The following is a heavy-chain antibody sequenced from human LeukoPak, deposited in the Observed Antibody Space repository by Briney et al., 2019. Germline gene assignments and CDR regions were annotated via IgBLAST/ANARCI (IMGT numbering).Heavy chain of an antibody. Sequence: PSETLSLTCTVSDGSISSYYWSWIRQPPGKGLEWIGYIYYSGSTNYNPSLKSRVTISVDTSKNQFSLKLSSVTAADTAVYYCAGQKGYSYGFDSWGQGTLVSVSS. J-gene: IGHJ4*02. CDR2: IYYSGST. V-gene: IGHV4-59*08. CDR1: DGSISSYY. D-gene: IGHD5-18*01. CDR3: AGQKGYSYGFDS.